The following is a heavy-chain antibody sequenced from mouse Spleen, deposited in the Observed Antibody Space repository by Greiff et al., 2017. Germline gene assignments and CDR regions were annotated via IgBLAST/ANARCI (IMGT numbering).Heavy chain of an antibody. V-gene: IGHV5-9*04. D-gene: IGHD2-2*01. J-gene: IGHJ4*01. CDR3: ARRIYYGYDGEAMDY. CDR1: GFTFSSYA. CDR2: ISSGGGNT. Sequence: EVKLQESGGGLVKLGGSLKLSCAASGFTFSSYAMSWVRQTPEKRLEWVATISSGGGNTYYPDSVKGRFTISRDNAKNTLYLQMSSLKSEDTAMYYCARRIYYGYDGEAMDYWGQGTSVTVSS.